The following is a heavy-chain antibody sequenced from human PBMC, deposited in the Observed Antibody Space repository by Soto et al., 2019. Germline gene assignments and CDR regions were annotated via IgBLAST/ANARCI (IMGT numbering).Heavy chain of an antibody. CDR1: GVSLTSGTYY. V-gene: IGHV4-31*03. CDR3: ASTEDYFDY. CDR2: IFYSVST. Sequence: SETLSLTCSVSGVSLTSGTYYWSWIRQHPGKGLEWIGYIFYSVSTDYNPSLKSRVNISVDTSKYQFSLKLSSVTAADTAVDYCASTEDYFDYWCQGTLVTVSS. J-gene: IGHJ4*02.